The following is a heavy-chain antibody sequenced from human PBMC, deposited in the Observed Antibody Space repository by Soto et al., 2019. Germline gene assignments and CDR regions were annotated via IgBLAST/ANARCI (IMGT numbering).Heavy chain of an antibody. CDR1: GYTFTSYY. V-gene: IGHV1-46*01. D-gene: IGHD6-19*01. Sequence: ASVKVSCKASGYTFTSYYMHWVRQAPGQGLEGMGIINPSGGSTSYAQKFQGRVTMTRDTSTSTVHMELSSLRSDDTAVYYCARLRYSTGWYSDYSYYYGMDVWGQGTTVTVSS. CDR2: INPSGGST. J-gene: IGHJ6*02. CDR3: ARLRYSTGWYSDYSYYYGMDV.